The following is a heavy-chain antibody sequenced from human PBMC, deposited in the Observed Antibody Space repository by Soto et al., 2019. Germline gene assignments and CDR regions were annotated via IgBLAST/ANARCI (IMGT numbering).Heavy chain of an antibody. D-gene: IGHD2-21*01. CDR1: GGTFNNYV. J-gene: IGHJ4*02. CDR3: AGRCDGPNCLAHFDS. V-gene: IGHV1-69*06. Sequence: SVKVSCKASGGTFNNYVINWVRQAPGQGLEWMAGIIPIFGTPNYAQTFQGRVTITADKSMSTAYMALNSLRSEDTAGHDCAGRCDGPNCLAHFDSWGQGTRATSPQ. CDR2: IIPIFGTP.